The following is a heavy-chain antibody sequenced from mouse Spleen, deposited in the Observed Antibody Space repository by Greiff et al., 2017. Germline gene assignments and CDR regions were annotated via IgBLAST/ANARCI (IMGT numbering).Heavy chain of an antibody. Sequence: EVKLVESGGGLVKPGGSLKLSCAASGFTFSSYAMSWVRQTPEKRLEWVATISDGGSYTYYPDNVKGRFTISRDNAKNNLYLQMSHLKSEDTAMYYCARGGDYYYGSSEGYAMDYWGQGTSVTVSS. V-gene: IGHV5-4*03. J-gene: IGHJ4*01. D-gene: IGHD1-1*01. CDR3: ARGGDYYYGSSEGYAMDY. CDR1: GFTFSSYA. CDR2: ISDGGSYT.